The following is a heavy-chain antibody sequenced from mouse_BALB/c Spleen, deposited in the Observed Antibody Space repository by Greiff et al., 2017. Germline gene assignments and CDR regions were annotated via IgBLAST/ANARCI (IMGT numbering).Heavy chain of an antibody. Sequence: VQLQQSGAELARPGASVKMSCKASGYTFTSYTMHWVKQRPGQGLEWIGYINPSSGYTNYNQKFKDKATLTADKSSSTAYMQLSSLTSEDSAVYYCARERELLRFPWDYWGQGTTLTVSS. CDR1: GYTFTSYT. CDR3: ARERELLRFPWDY. J-gene: IGHJ2*01. V-gene: IGHV1-4*01. CDR2: INPSSGYT. D-gene: IGHD1-1*01.